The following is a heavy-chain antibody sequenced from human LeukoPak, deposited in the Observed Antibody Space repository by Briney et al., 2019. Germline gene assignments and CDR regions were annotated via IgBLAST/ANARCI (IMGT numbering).Heavy chain of an antibody. V-gene: IGHV4-38-2*02. CDR2: IYHSGST. CDR1: GFSISRGSY. CDR3: VRNVTTLTRQRNSKCLDP. J-gene: IGHJ5*02. D-gene: IGHD4-17*01. Sequence: SETLSLTCTVSGFSISRGSYWGWIRQSPGKALEWIGSIYHSGSTFYNPSLRSRVTMSVDTSKNEFSLELTSVTAADMAVYYCVRNVTTLTRQRNSKCLDPWGQGTLVIVSS.